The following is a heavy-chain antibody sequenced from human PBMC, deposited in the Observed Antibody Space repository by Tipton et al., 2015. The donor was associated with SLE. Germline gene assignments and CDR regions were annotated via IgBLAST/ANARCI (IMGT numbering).Heavy chain of an antibody. D-gene: IGHD6-19*01. Sequence: SLRLSCEGFGFIFSDYYLTWIRQAPGKGPEWVSYISRTSSYSNYAGSVMGRFSISRDNAKNSVYLEMNSLRVEDTAVYYCARGKEVPVTGTWGRWFDPWGQGTLVTVSS. J-gene: IGHJ5*02. CDR1: GFIFSDYY. CDR2: ISRTSSYS. CDR3: ARGKEVPVTGTWGRWFDP. V-gene: IGHV3-11*06.